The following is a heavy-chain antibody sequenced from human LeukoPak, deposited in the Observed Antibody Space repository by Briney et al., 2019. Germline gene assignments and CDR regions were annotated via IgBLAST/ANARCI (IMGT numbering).Heavy chain of an antibody. D-gene: IGHD2-15*01. CDR3: ARRGYCSGGSCYIDY. CDR2: IYPGDSDT. Sequence: GESLKISCKASGYSFTSYWIGWVRQMPGKGLEWMGIIYPGDSDTRYSPSFQGQVTISADKSISTAYLQWSSLKASDTAMYYCARRGYCSGGSCYIDYWGQGTLVTVSS. J-gene: IGHJ4*02. V-gene: IGHV5-51*01. CDR1: GYSFTSYW.